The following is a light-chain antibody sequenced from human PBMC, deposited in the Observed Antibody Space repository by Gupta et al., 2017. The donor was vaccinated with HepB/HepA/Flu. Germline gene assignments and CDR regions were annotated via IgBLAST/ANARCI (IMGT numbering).Light chain of an antibody. J-gene: IGLJ2*01. V-gene: IGLV10-54*04. CDR3: SAWDSSLSAQV. CDR2: RNN. CDR1: SNNVGNQG. Sequence: QAGLTQPPSASKGLRPTATLTCTGNSNNVGNQGAAWLQQHQGHPPKLLSYRNNDRPSGISERFSASRSGNTATLTITGLQPEDEADYYCSAWDSSLSAQVFGGGTKLTVL.